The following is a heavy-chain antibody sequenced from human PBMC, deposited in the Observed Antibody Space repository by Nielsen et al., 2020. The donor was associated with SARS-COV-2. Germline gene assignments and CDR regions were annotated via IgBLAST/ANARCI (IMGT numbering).Heavy chain of an antibody. CDR3: ARAGFLEWNPFDY. CDR2: ISGSGGST. V-gene: IGHV3-23*01. J-gene: IGHJ4*02. Sequence: GESLKISCAASGFTFSSYAMRWVRQAPGKGLEWVSAISGSGGSTYYADSVKGRFTISRDNSKNTLFLQMNSLRAEDTAVYYCARAGFLEWNPFDYWGQGTLVTVSS. CDR1: GFTFSSYA. D-gene: IGHD3-3*01.